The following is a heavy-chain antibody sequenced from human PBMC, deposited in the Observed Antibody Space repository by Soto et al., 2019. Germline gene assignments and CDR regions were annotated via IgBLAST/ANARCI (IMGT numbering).Heavy chain of an antibody. J-gene: IGHJ4*02. CDR1: GFTFSNYW. CDR3: TRGGTSATYWGLFDY. V-gene: IGHV3-74*01. CDR2: INGDGSTT. D-gene: IGHD7-27*01. Sequence: LRLSCAASGFTFSNYWTHWVRQAPGKGLVWVSRINGDGSTTTYADFVKGRFTISRDNAKNTLYLQMDSLGADDTAVYYCTRGGTSATYWGLFDYWGQGALVTVSS.